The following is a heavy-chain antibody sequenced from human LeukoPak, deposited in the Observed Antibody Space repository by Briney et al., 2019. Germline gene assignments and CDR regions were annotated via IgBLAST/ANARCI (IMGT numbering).Heavy chain of an antibody. CDR2: IYHSGST. CDR3: ARGRESSTDFDY. Sequence: PSQTLSLTCAVSGGSISSGGYSWSWIRQPPGKGLEWIGYIYHSGSTYYNPSLKSRVTISVDRSKNQFSLKLSSVTAADTAVYYRARGRESSTDFDYWGQGTLVTVSS. V-gene: IGHV4-30-2*01. CDR1: GGSISSGGYS. D-gene: IGHD6-13*01. J-gene: IGHJ4*02.